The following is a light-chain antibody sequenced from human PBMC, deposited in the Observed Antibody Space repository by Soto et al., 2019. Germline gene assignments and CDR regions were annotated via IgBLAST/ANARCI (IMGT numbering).Light chain of an antibody. CDR3: SSYASTRAVV. CDR2: DVS. J-gene: IGLJ2*01. CDR1: SSDIGAYNS. Sequence: QCVLTQPASVSGSPGQSITISCTGTSSDIGAYNSVSWYQQHPGKAPKFLIYDVSNRPSGVSNRFSGSKSDNTASLTISGLQAEDEADYYCSSYASTRAVVFGGGTKLTVL. V-gene: IGLV2-14*01.